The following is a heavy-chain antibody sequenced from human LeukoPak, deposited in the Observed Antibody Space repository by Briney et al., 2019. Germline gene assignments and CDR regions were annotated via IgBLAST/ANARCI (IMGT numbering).Heavy chain of an antibody. CDR2: VSYDGARK. CDR1: GFTLSDFA. D-gene: IGHD3-22*01. V-gene: IGHV3-30*04. J-gene: IGHJ4*02. Sequence: GGSLRLSCVASGFTLSDFALHWVSRAPGRGLEWVAAVSYDGARKYYADSVKGRFTISRDNSKNTLYLQMNSLRAEDTAVYYCARSTGNYDSSGYYLDYWGQGTLVTVSS. CDR3: ARSTGNYDSSGYYLDY.